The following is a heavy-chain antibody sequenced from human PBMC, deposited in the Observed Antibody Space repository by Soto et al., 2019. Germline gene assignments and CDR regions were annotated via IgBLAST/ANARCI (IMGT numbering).Heavy chain of an antibody. CDR3: AKDVGDTMIVVVNSFDY. J-gene: IGHJ4*02. V-gene: IGHV3-23*01. CDR2: ISGSGGST. CDR1: GFTFSSYA. Sequence: PGGSLRLSCAASGFTFSSYAMSWVRQPPGKGLEWVSAISGSGGSTYYADSVKGRFTISRDNSKNTLYLQMNSLRAEDTAVYYCAKDVGDTMIVVVNSFDYWGQGTLVTVSS. D-gene: IGHD3-22*01.